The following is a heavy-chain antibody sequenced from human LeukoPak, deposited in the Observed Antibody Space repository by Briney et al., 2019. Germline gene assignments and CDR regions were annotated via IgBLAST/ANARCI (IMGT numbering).Heavy chain of an antibody. CDR3: TTDASLSLLWSGGGFDY. CDR1: GFTFSNVC. J-gene: IGHJ4*02. V-gene: IGHV3-15*01. D-gene: IGHD3-10*01. CDR2: IKSKTDGGTT. Sequence: GGSLRLSCAASGFTFSNVCMTWVRQTPGKGLEWVGRIKSKTDGGTTDYAAPVKGRFTISRDDSKNTLYLQMNSLKTEDTAVYYCTTDASLSLLWSGGGFDYWGQGTLVTVSS.